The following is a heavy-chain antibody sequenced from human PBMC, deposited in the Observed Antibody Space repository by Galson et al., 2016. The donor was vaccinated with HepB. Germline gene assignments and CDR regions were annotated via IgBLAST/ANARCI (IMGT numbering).Heavy chain of an antibody. Sequence: SETLSLTCTVSAGSVSSGGYYWGWIRQPPGKGLEWIGDISQSGITNYNPSLKSRVTISLDTSQNQFSLSLSSVTAADTAVYYCARGGPYQLPSSFNWFDPWGQGTLVTVSS. V-gene: IGHV4-61*08. J-gene: IGHJ5*02. CDR2: ISQSGIT. CDR1: AGSVSSGGYY. D-gene: IGHD2-2*01. CDR3: ARGGPYQLPSSFNWFDP.